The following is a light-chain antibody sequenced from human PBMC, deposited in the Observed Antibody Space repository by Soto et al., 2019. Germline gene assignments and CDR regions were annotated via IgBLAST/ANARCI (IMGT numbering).Light chain of an antibody. J-gene: IGKJ1*01. V-gene: IGKV1-8*01. CDR2: AAS. CDR3: QQSYSTPWT. CDR1: QGISSY. Sequence: AIRMTQSPSSLSASTGDRVTITCRASQGISSYLAWYQQKPGKAPKLLIYAASTLQSGVPSRFSGSGSGTDFTLTISSLQPEDFATYYCQQSYSTPWTCGQGTKVDI.